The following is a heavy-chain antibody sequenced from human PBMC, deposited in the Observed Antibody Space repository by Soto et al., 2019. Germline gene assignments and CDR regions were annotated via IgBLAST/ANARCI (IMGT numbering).Heavy chain of an antibody. J-gene: IGHJ4*02. V-gene: IGHV3-73*02. D-gene: IGHD5-18*01. CDR3: TRRRDWTAMDPLDY. CDR2: IRNKVNTYAT. CDR1: GFTFTDSA. Sequence: EVQLVESGGGLVQPGGSLKLSCAASGFTFTDSAIHWVRQTSGKGLEWVGRIRNKVNTYATAYAASVKGRFTISRDDSMNTVYLQMNSLKTEDTAVYYWTRRRDWTAMDPLDYWGQGTLVTVSS.